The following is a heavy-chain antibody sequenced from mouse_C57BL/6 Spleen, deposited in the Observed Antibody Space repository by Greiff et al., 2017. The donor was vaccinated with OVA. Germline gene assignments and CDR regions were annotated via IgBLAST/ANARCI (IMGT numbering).Heavy chain of an antibody. CDR3: ARKGAYYDYDVGYAMDY. CDR2: ILPGSGST. D-gene: IGHD2-4*01. J-gene: IGHJ4*01. Sequence: VQGVESGAELMKPGASVKLSCKATGYTFTGYWIEWVKQRPGHGLEWIGEILPGSGSTNYNEKFKGKATFTADTSSNTAYMQLSSLTTEDSAIYYCARKGAYYDYDVGYAMDYWGQGTSVTVSS. V-gene: IGHV1-9*01. CDR1: GYTFTGYW.